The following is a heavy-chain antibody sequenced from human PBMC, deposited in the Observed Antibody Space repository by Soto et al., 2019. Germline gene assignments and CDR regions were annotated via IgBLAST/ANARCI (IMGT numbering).Heavy chain of an antibody. D-gene: IGHD2-21*02. V-gene: IGHV3-23*04. CDR2: VKTTGDTT. CDR1: GFAFFSHV. Sequence: EVQLVESGGALVQPGGSLTLSCAASGFAFFSHVMSCVRQAPGKGLEWVSTVKTTGDTTFYAGPVKGRFTASRDDSKSTLFLHMYSLRVEDTATYYCTKDVTGDVGADYWGQGTPVTVSS. J-gene: IGHJ4*02. CDR3: TKDVTGDVGADY.